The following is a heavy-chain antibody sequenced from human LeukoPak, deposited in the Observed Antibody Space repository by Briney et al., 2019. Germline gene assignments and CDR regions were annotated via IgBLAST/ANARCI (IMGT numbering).Heavy chain of an antibody. D-gene: IGHD3-10*01. Sequence: GGSLRLSCAASGFTFSSYGMHWVRQAPGKGLEWVAFIRFDGSNQYYADSVKGRFTISRDNSENTLYLEMNSLRPEDTAVYYCARDGLNTMVRGKIHYNYMDVWGKGTTVSISS. CDR1: GFTFSSYG. CDR2: IRFDGSNQ. J-gene: IGHJ6*03. V-gene: IGHV3-30*02. CDR3: ARDGLNTMVRGKIHYNYMDV.